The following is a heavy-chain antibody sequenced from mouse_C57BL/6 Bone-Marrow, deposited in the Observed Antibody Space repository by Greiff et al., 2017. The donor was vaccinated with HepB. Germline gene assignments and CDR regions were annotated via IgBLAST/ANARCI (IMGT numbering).Heavy chain of an antibody. CDR3: ARDRKDDPAWFAY. V-gene: IGHV5-4*01. Sequence: EVMLVESGGGLVKPGGSLKLSCAASGFTFSSYAMSWVRQTPEKRLEWVATISDGGSYTYYPDNVKGRFTISRDNAKNNLYLQMSHLKSEDTAMYSCARDRKDDPAWFAYWGQGTLVTVSA. J-gene: IGHJ3*01. CDR1: GFTFSSYA. CDR2: ISDGGSYT.